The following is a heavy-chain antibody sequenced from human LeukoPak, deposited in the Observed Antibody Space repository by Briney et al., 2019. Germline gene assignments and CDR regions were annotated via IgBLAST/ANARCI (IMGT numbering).Heavy chain of an antibody. Sequence: PGGSLRLSCAASGFTFSSYSMNWVRQAPGKGLDWVSSITRSSYIYYADSVKGRFTISRDNAKNSLYLQMNSLRAEDTAVYYCARGTGQWLAWGQGTLVTVSS. CDR3: ARGTGQWLA. CDR1: GFTFSSYS. CDR2: ITRSSYI. V-gene: IGHV3-21*01. D-gene: IGHD6-19*01. J-gene: IGHJ5*02.